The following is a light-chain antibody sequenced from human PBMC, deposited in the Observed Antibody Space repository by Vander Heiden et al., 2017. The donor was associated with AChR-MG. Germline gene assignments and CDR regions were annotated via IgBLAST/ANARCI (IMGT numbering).Light chain of an antibody. CDR2: DVS. J-gene: IGLJ1*01. CDR1: SSDVGGYDY. V-gene: IGLV2-11*01. CDR3: CSDAGSYTFV. Sequence: HSAPTPPRAASGPPGTSVTISCTGTSSDVGGYDYVSWYQQHPGKAPKLLVYDVSKRPSGVPDRFSGSKSGNTASLTISGRQAADEADYYCCSDAGSYTFVFGTGTKVTVL.